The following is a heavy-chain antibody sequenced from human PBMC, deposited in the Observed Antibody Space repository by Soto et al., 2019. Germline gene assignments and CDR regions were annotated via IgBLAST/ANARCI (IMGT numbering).Heavy chain of an antibody. J-gene: IGHJ5*02. Sequence: GGSLRLSCAASGFTFGSYSMNWVRQAPGKGLEWVSYISSSSTIYYADSVKGRFTISRDNAKNSLYLQMNSLRDEDTAVYYCARDSSSSSGWFDPWGQGTLVTVSS. CDR2: ISSSSTI. CDR1: GFTFGSYS. D-gene: IGHD6-6*01. V-gene: IGHV3-48*02. CDR3: ARDSSSSSGWFDP.